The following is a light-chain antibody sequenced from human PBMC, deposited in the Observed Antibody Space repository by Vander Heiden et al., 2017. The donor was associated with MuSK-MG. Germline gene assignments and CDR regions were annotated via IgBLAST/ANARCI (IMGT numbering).Light chain of an antibody. CDR3: SSYTSSSNSVV. CDR2: DVS. J-gene: IGLJ2*01. V-gene: IGLV2-14*01. Sequence: QSALTQPASVSGSPGQSITISCTGTSSDVGGYNYVSWYQQHPGKAPKLMIYDVSNRPSGVSNRFSGSKSGNTASLTISGLQAEDEADYYCSSYTSSSNSVVFGGGTKLTGL. CDR1: SSDVGGYNY.